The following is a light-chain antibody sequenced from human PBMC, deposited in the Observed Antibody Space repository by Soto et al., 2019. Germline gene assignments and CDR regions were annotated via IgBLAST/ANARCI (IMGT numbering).Light chain of an antibody. Sequence: EIVMTQSXXTLSVSPGERATLSCRASRSVSSSLAWYQQKPGQAPRLLIYGASTRATGIPARFXXXXXXTXXXXXXXXXXSEDFAIXXCQXYDNWXPLTFGGGTKVEIK. V-gene: IGKV3-15*01. CDR1: RSVSSS. CDR2: GAS. J-gene: IGKJ4*01. CDR3: QXYDNWXPLT.